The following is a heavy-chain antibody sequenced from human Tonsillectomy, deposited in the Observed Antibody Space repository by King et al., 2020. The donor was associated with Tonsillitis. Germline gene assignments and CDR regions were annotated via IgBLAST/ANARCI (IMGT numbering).Heavy chain of an antibody. CDR1: GYSIISGYY. CDR3: ARVGSTFDC. D-gene: IGHD1-26*01. V-gene: IGHV4-38-2*01. J-gene: IGHJ4*02. CDR2: IYHSGST. Sequence: LQLQESGPGLVKPSETLSLTCAVSGYSIISGYYWGWIRQPPGKGLEWIGNIYHSGSTYYNPSLKSRVTISVDTSKNQFSLKLNSVTAADTAVYCCARVGSTFDCWGQGTLVTVSS.